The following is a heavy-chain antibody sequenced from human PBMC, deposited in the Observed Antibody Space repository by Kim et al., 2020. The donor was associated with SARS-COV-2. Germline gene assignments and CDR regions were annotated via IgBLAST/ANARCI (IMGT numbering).Heavy chain of an antibody. V-gene: IGHV1-24*01. Sequence: ASVKVSCKVSGYTLTELSMHWVRQAPGKGLEWMGGFDPEDGETIYAQKLQGRVTMTEDTSTDTAYMELSSLRSEDTAVYYCATAPPYDYDSSGYYPNWFDPWGQGTLVTVSS. CDR2: FDPEDGET. D-gene: IGHD3-22*01. CDR1: GYTLTELS. CDR3: ATAPPYDYDSSGYYPNWFDP. J-gene: IGHJ5*02.